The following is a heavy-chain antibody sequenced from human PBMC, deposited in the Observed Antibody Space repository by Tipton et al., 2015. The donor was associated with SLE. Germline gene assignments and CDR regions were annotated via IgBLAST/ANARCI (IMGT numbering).Heavy chain of an antibody. CDR1: GGSMSSSDCY. J-gene: IGHJ3*02. CDR2: INYRGTT. D-gene: IGHD1-7*01. V-gene: IGHV4-39*07. CDR3: ARWNFVTMTGGFDI. Sequence: TLSLTCTVSGGSMSSSDCYWAWIRQPPGKGLECIGNINYRGTTSYNPSLKSRVTMSVDTSQNQFSLTLRSVTAADTAIYYCARWNFVTMTGGFDIWGQGTMFTVSS.